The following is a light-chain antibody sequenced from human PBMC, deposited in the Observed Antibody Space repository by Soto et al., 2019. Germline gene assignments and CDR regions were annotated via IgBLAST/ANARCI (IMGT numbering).Light chain of an antibody. CDR3: QQYGSSPRT. Sequence: EIVVTQSPGTLSLSPGERATLSCRASQSVSSSYLAWYQQKPGQAPRLLIYGASSRATGIPDRFSGSGSGTDFTLTISRLEPEDFAVYYCQQYGSSPRTFGQGTKGDIK. CDR1: QSVSSSY. J-gene: IGKJ1*01. CDR2: GAS. V-gene: IGKV3-20*01.